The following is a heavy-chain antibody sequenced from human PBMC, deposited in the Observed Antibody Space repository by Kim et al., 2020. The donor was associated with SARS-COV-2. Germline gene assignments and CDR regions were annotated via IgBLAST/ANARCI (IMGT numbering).Heavy chain of an antibody. CDR3: ARLEGFWSGYDEHYYY. J-gene: IGHJ6*01. V-gene: IGHV4-39*01. CDR2: IYYSGST. Sequence: SETLSLTCTVSGGSISSSSYYWGWIRQPPGKGLEWIGSIYYSGSTYYNPSLKSRVTISVDTSKNQFSLKLSSVTAADTAVYYCARLEGFWSGYDEHYYY. D-gene: IGHD3-3*01. CDR1: GGSISSSSYY.